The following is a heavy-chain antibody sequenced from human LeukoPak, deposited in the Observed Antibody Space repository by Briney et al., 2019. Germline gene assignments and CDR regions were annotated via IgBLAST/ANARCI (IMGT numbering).Heavy chain of an antibody. Sequence: QPGGSLRLSCAASGFTFSSYAMTWVRQAPGKGLEWVSTFSGSGGTTYYADSVKGRFTISRDTSKNTLYLQMNSLRAEDTAVYYCAKRPDAAGWGLDYWGQGTLVTVSS. CDR1: GFTFSSYA. J-gene: IGHJ4*02. V-gene: IGHV3-23*01. CDR3: AKRPDAAGWGLDY. CDR2: FSGSGGTT. D-gene: IGHD6-13*01.